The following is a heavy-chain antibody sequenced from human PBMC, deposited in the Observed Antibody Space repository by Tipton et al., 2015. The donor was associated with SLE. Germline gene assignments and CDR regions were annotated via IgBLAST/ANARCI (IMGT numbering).Heavy chain of an antibody. V-gene: IGHV4-59*11. CDR1: GGSISSHS. CDR3: ARCSSGWYNIFYYYMDV. D-gene: IGHD6-19*01. CDR2: IYYSGST. J-gene: IGHJ6*03. Sequence: TLSLTCTVSGGSISSHSWSWIRQPPGKGLEWIGYIYYSGSTNYSPSLKSRVTISVDTSKNQFSLKLSSVTAADTAVYYCARCSSGWYNIFYYYMDVWGKGTTVTVSS.